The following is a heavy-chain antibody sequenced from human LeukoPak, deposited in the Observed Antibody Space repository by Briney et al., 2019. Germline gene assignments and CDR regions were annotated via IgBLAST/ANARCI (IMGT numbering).Heavy chain of an antibody. V-gene: IGHV4-34*01. CDR1: DDSISYHY. D-gene: IGHD3-16*01. CDR3: TRGGAVLGIGYYYYYMDV. CDR2: INHSGST. J-gene: IGHJ6*03. Sequence: PSETLSLTCTVSDDSISYHYWSWIRQPPGKGLEWIGEINHSGSTNYNPSLKSRVTMSVDKSKNPFSLKLRSVTAADTAVYYCTRGGAVLGIGYYYYYMDVWGKGTTVTVSS.